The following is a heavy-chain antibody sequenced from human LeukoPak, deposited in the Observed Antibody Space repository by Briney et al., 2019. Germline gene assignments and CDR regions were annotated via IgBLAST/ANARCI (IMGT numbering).Heavy chain of an antibody. CDR1: GGSFSDYY. D-gene: IGHD3-22*01. CDR3: ARPATPRERLLLY. Sequence: SETLSLTCAVHGGSFSDYYWTWIRQPPGKGLEWIGEINHSGSSNQNPSLKSRVTMSVDTSKNQFSLKLTSVTAADTAVYYCARPATPRERLLLYWGQGTLVTVSS. J-gene: IGHJ4*02. V-gene: IGHV4-34*01. CDR2: INHSGSS.